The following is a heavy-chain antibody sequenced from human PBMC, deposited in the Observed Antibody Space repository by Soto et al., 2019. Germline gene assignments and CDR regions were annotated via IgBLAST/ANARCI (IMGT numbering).Heavy chain of an antibody. V-gene: IGHV4-34*01. D-gene: IGHD3-10*01. CDR3: ASIMVRGVTPKFDY. J-gene: IGHJ4*02. Sequence: SETLSLTCAVYGGSFSGYYWSWIRQPPGKGLEWIGEINHSGSTNYNPSLKSRVTISVDTSKNQFSLKLSSVTAADTAVYYCASIMVRGVTPKFDYWGQGTLVTVS. CDR2: INHSGST. CDR1: GGSFSGYY.